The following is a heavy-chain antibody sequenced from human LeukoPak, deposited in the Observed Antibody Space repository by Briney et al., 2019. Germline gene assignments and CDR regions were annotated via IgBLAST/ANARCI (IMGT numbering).Heavy chain of an antibody. D-gene: IGHD6-19*01. CDR1: GGSISSYY. V-gene: IGHV4-59*01. J-gene: IGHJ4*02. Sequence: SETLSLTCTVSGGSISSYYWSWIRQPPGKGLEWIGYIYYSGSTNYNPSLKSRVTISVDTSKNQFSLKLSSVTAADTAVYYRAGSESGWPFDYWGQGTLVTVSS. CDR3: AGSESGWPFDY. CDR2: IYYSGST.